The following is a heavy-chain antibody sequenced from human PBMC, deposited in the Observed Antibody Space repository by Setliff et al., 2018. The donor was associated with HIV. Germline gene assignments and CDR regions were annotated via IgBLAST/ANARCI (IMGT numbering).Heavy chain of an antibody. CDR1: GVSINRTDHY. CDR3: ARRFEQWLAFDY. D-gene: IGHD6-19*01. V-gene: IGHV4-39*01. Sequence: KTSETLSLTCSVSGVSINRTDHYWGWIRQSPGKRLEWIGSVSQSGSTYYNPSLKSRITISVDRSKNQFSLKLGSVTAADTAVYFCARRFEQWLAFDYWGQGTLVTVSS. J-gene: IGHJ4*02. CDR2: VSQSGST.